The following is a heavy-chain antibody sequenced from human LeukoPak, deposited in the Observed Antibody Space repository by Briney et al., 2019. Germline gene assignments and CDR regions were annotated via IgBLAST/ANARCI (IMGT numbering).Heavy chain of an antibody. D-gene: IGHD3-10*01. CDR1: GGTFSSYA. CDR3: ARERQDYYGSGSYYIRPYWFDP. V-gene: IGHV1-69*05. Sequence: GSSVKVSCKASGGTFSSYAISWVRQAPGQGLEWMGGIIPIFGTANYAQKFQGRVTITRDTSASTAYMELSSLRSGDMAVYYCARERQDYYGSGSYYIRPYWFDPWGQGTLVTVSS. CDR2: IIPIFGTA. J-gene: IGHJ5*02.